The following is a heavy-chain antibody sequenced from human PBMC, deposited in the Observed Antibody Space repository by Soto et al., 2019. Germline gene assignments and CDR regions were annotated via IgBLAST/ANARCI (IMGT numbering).Heavy chain of an antibody. J-gene: IGHJ4*02. CDR1: GGSFSGYY. CDR3: ARLLNNEQNGVVVAATVGYYFDY. Sequence: QVQLQQWGAGLLKPSETLSLTCAVYGGSFSGYYWSWIRQPPGKGLEWIGEINHSGSTNYNPSLKSRVTISVDTSKNQFSLKLSSVTAADTAVYYCARLLNNEQNGVVVAATVGYYFDYWGQGTLVTVSS. CDR2: INHSGST. V-gene: IGHV4-34*01. D-gene: IGHD2-15*01.